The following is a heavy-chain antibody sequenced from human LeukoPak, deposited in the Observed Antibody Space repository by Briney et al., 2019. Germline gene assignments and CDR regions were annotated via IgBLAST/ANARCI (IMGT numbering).Heavy chain of an antibody. CDR3: ATEPEMGCSSTSCGY. CDR2: IYYSGST. J-gene: IGHJ4*02. CDR1: GGSISSGDYY. V-gene: IGHV4-30-4*08. D-gene: IGHD2-2*01. Sequence: PSETLSLTCTVSGGSISSGDYYWSWIRQPPGKGLEWIGYIYYSGSTYYNPSLKSRVTISVDTSKNQFSLKLSSVTAADTAVYYCATEPEMGCSSTSCGYWGQGTLVTVSS.